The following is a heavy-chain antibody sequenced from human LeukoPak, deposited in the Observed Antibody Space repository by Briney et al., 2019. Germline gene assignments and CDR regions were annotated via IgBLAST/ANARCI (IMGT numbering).Heavy chain of an antibody. CDR2: ISSSSSFI. CDR3: ATQGEHSYDSNRRGYFQH. J-gene: IGHJ1*01. CDR1: GSTFSIYS. V-gene: IGHV3-21*01. Sequence: KSGGSLRLSCAASGSTFSIYSMNWVRQAPGKGLEWVSSISSSSSFIYYADSVKGRFTISRDNAKNSLYLQMNSLRAEDTAVYYCATQGEHSYDSNRRGYFQHWGQGTLVTVSS. D-gene: IGHD3-22*01.